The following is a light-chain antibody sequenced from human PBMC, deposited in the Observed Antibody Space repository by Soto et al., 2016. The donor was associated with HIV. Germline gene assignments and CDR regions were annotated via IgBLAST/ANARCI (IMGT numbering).Light chain of an antibody. CDR1: QGVGSW. Sequence: DIQMTRSPSSVSAHVGDTVTISCRASQGVGSWLAWYQHRLQTAPRLLIYGASILQTGVPSRFRGSGSGTHFTLTINNLQPEDFATYYCQQANNFPRTFGGRDQSGDET. V-gene: IGKV1-12*01. CDR3: QQANNFPRT. J-gene: IGKJ4*01. CDR2: GAS.